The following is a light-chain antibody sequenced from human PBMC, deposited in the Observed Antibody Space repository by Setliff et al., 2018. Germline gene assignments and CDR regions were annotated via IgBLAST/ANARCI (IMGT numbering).Light chain of an antibody. V-gene: IGLV2-14*03. J-gene: IGLJ1*01. CDR3: FSYASSGSYV. CDR1: NNDVGAYNY. CDR2: DVS. Sequence: QSVLTQPASVSGSPGQSVTISCTGTNNDVGAYNYVSWYQQHPGKAPKFMIYDVSKRSSGASDRFSGSKSGNTASLTISGLQAEDEADYYCFSYASSGSYVFGTGTKVTVL.